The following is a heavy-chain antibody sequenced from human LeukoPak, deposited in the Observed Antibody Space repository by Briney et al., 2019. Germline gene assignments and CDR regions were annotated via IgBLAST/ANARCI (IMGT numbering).Heavy chain of an antibody. J-gene: IGHJ4*02. CDR3: AKEGGYDGVDW. CDR1: GITFSIYT. CDR2: IVGSGRNT. V-gene: IGHV3-23*01. Sequence: GGSLRLSCAASGITFSIYTMSWVRQAPGKGLEWVSAIVGSGRNTYYADSVKGRFTISRDNSKNTLYLQMNSLRAEDTAVYHCAKEGGYDGVDWWDQGTLVTVSS. D-gene: IGHD5-12*01.